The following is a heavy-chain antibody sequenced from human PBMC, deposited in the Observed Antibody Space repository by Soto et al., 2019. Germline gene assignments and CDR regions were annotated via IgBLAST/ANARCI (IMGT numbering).Heavy chain of an antibody. V-gene: IGHV4-34*01. Sequence: QVQLQQWGAGLLKPSETLSLTCAVYGGSFSGYYWSWIRQPPGKGLEWIGEINHSGSTNYNPSLKIRVPISVDTSKNQFSLKLSSVTAADTAVYYCARVRMVYAIYWFDPWGQGTLVTVSS. CDR2: INHSGST. D-gene: IGHD2-8*01. CDR3: ARVRMVYAIYWFDP. J-gene: IGHJ5*02. CDR1: GGSFSGYY.